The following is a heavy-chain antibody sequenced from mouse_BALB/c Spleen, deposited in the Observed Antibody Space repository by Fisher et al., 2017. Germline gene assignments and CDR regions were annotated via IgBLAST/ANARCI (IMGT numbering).Heavy chain of an antibody. CDR3: ARFLYGNYGYFDV. J-gene: IGHJ1*01. D-gene: IGHD2-1*01. V-gene: IGHV1-69*02. Sequence: KFKGKATLTVDKSSSTAYMQLSSPTSEDSAVYYCARFLYGNYGYFDVWGAGTTVTVSS.